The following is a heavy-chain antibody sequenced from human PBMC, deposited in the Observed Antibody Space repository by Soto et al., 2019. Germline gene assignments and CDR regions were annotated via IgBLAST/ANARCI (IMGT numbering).Heavy chain of an antibody. CDR3: AKGFVGVCYHCSYHFDS. D-gene: IGHD2-8*01. Sequence: GGSLRLSCAASGFTFSSYGMEWVRQAPGKGLEWVALISYDGGNKYYADSVKGRFTISRDNSKNTLYLQMNSLRAEDTAVYYCAKGFVGVCYHCSYHFDSWGQGALVTVSS. J-gene: IGHJ4*02. V-gene: IGHV3-33*05. CDR2: ISYDGGNK. CDR1: GFTFSSYG.